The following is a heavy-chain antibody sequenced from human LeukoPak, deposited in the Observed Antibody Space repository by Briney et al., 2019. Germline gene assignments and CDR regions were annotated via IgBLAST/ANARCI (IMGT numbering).Heavy chain of an antibody. CDR1: GGTFSSYA. D-gene: IGHD4-17*01. CDR2: ISTYNGNT. Sequence: SSVTVSCKASGGTFSSYAISWVRLAPGQGLEWMGWISTYNGNTNYAQKLQGRVTMTTDTSTSTAYMELRSLISDDAAVYYCARGDDYGDDWGLYWGQGTLVTVSS. CDR3: ARGDDYGDDWGLY. V-gene: IGHV1-18*01. J-gene: IGHJ4*02.